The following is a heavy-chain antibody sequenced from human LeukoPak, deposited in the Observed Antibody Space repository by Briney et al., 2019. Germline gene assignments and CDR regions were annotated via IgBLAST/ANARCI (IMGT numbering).Heavy chain of an antibody. D-gene: IGHD5-24*01. CDR2: INRDGRST. J-gene: IGHJ4*02. CDR1: GFTFSSYW. CDR3: VRDVWGDRDGFFDN. Sequence: PGGSLRLSCVASGFTFSSYWMHWVRQVPGKGLVWVSRINRDGRSTSYADSVTGRFTVSRDNAKNTLYLQMNSLRAEDTAVYYCVRDVWGDRDGFFDNWGQGTLVTVSS. V-gene: IGHV3-74*01.